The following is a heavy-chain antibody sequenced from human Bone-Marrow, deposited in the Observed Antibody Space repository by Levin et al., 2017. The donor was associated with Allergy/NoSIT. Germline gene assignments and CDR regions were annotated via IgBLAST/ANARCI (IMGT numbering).Heavy chain of an antibody. D-gene: IGHD2-8*01. Sequence: PSETLSLTCAVSGDSVTNTDYHWDWVRQSPGKGLEWIGYYYNGGDTDYNPSLKGRVSISVDTSRNQFSLRLNSVTAADTAVYYCARNGAYYYGMDVWGQGTTVIVSS. CDR3: ARNGAYYYGMDV. CDR1: GDSVTNTDYH. CDR2: YYNGGDT. V-gene: IGHV4-30-4*01. J-gene: IGHJ6*02.